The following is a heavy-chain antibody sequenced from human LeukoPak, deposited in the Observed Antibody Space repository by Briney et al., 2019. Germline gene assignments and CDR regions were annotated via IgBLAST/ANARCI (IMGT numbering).Heavy chain of an antibody. CDR1: GFTFSSYG. CDR2: IWYDGSNK. J-gene: IGHJ4*02. Sequence: PGGSLRLSCAASGFTFSSYGMHWVRQAPGKGLEWVAVIWYDGSNKYYADSVKGRFTISRDNSKNTLYLQMNSLRAEDTAVYYCARSSGTGTFSYWGQGTLVTVSS. D-gene: IGHD6-25*01. CDR3: ARSSGTGTFSY. V-gene: IGHV3-33*01.